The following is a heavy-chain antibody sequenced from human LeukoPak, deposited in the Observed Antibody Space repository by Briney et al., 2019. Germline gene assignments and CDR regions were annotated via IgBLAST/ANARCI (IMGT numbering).Heavy chain of an antibody. CDR2: IYYSGST. CDR1: GGSVSSGSNY. Sequence: SETLSLTCTVSGGSVSSGSNYWSWIRQPPGKRLEWIGYIYYSGSTNYNPSLKSRVTISVDTSKNQFSLKLSSVTAADTAVHHCARAAGPLAAPDFWGQGTPVTVSS. D-gene: IGHD6-13*01. J-gene: IGHJ4*02. V-gene: IGHV4-61*01. CDR3: ARAAGPLAAPDF.